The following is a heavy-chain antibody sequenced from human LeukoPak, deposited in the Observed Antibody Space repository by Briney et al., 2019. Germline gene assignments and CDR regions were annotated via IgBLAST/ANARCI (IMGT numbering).Heavy chain of an antibody. J-gene: IGHJ3*02. Sequence: PSETLSLTCAVYGGSFSGYYWSWIRQPPGKGLEWIGSIFYSGSTYYSPSLKSRVTISLDTSRNQFSLKLTSVTAADTAVYYCAKSNSYGLVDIWGQGTMVTVSS. CDR1: GGSFSGYY. CDR3: AKSNSYGLVDI. D-gene: IGHD3-16*02. CDR2: IFYSGST. V-gene: IGHV4-34*12.